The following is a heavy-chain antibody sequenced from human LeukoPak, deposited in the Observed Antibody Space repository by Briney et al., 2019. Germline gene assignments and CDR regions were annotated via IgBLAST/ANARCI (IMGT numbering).Heavy chain of an antibody. J-gene: IGHJ4*02. Sequence: PGRSLRLSCAASGFTFSSYAMHWVRQAPGKGLEWVAVISYDGSNKYYADSVKGRFTISRDNSKNTLYLQMNSLRAEDTAVYYCARDYNVYYGSGTIDYWGQGTLVTVSS. CDR3: ARDYNVYYGSGTIDY. CDR1: GFTFSSYA. CDR2: ISYDGSNK. V-gene: IGHV3-30-3*01. D-gene: IGHD3-10*01.